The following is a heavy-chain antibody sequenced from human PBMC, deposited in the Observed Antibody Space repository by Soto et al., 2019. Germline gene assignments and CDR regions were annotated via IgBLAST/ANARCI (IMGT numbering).Heavy chain of an antibody. CDR3: ASRIAAATPIYYYYYMDV. CDR1: GGTFSSYT. J-gene: IGHJ6*03. CDR2: IIPILGIA. D-gene: IGHD6-13*01. Sequence: QVQLVQSGAEVKKPGSSVKVSCKASGGTFSSYTISWVRQAPGQGLEWMGRIIPILGIANYAQKFQGRVTITADKSTSTAYMELSSLRSEDTAVYYCASRIAAATPIYYYYYMDVWGKGTTVTVSS. V-gene: IGHV1-69*02.